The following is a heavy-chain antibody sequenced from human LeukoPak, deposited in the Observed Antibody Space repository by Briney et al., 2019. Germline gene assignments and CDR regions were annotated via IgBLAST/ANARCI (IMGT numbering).Heavy chain of an antibody. CDR3: ARDSAYYDILTGYSFAFDI. V-gene: IGHV4-34*01. CDR1: GGSFSGYY. Sequence: PSETLSLTCTVYGGSFSGYYWKWIRQPPGKGLEWIGEINHSGSTNYNPSLKSRVTISVDTSKNQFSLKLSSVTAADTAVYYCARDSAYYDILTGYSFAFDIWGQGTMVTVSS. D-gene: IGHD3-9*01. J-gene: IGHJ3*02. CDR2: INHSGST.